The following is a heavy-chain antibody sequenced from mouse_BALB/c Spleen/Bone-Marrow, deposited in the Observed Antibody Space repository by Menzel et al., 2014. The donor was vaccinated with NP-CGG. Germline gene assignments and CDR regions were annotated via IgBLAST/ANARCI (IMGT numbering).Heavy chain of an antibody. CDR2: IYTNDGST. J-gene: IGHJ4*01. V-gene: IGHV5-6-2*01. Sequence: EVHLVESGGGLVKVGESLKLSCAASGFTFSTYYMSWVRQTPEKRLELVAAIYTNDGSTYYPDTVKGRFAISRDNAKNTLYLQMSSLKSEDTALYYCARRAFYALDYWGQGTSVTVS. CDR3: ARRAFYALDY. CDR1: GFTFSTYY.